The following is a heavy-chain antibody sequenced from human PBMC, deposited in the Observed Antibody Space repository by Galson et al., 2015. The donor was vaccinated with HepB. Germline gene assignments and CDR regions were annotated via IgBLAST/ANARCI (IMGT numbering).Heavy chain of an antibody. CDR3: ARADIVVVPAAIALNDY. Sequence: SVKVSCKASGGTFSSYAISWVRQAPGQGLEWMGWISAYNGNTNYAQKLQGRVTMTTDTSTSTAYMGLRSLRSDDTAVYYCARADIVVVPAAIALNDYWGQGTLVTVSS. D-gene: IGHD2-2*01. V-gene: IGHV1-18*01. CDR1: GGTFSSYA. CDR2: ISAYNGNT. J-gene: IGHJ4*02.